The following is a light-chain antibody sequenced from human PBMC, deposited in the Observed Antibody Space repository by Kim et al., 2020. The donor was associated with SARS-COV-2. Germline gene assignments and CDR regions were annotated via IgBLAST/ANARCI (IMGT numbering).Light chain of an antibody. Sequence: EIVVTQSPGTLSLSPGERATLSCRASQRVSSTYLAWYQQKPGQAPRLLIYGASSRATGIPDRFSGSGSGTDFTLTISRLEPEDFAVYYCQPYGSSPLSFGGGTKVDIK. CDR2: GAS. V-gene: IGKV3-20*01. CDR1: QRVSSTY. CDR3: QPYGSSPLS. J-gene: IGKJ4*01.